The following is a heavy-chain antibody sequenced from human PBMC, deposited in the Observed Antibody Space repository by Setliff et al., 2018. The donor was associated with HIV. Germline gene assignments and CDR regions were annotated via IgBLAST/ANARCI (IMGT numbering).Heavy chain of an antibody. D-gene: IGHD6-19*01. Sequence: PSETLSLTCAVYGGSFMGYYWNWIRQPPGKGLEWIGEINHSGNTNSNPSLKSRVTISVDTSKNQFSLKLSSVSAADTAVYYCARAGYYSGWSGLDIWGQGTMVTVSS. CDR1: GGSFMGYY. CDR3: ARAGYYSGWSGLDI. CDR2: INHSGNT. J-gene: IGHJ3*02. V-gene: IGHV4-34*01.